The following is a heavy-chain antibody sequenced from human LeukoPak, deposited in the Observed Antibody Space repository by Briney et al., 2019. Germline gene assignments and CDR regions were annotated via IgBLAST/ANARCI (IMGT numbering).Heavy chain of an antibody. J-gene: IGHJ4*02. Sequence: GRSLRLSCAASGFTFSNYAMHWVRQAPGKGLEWVAVISYDGSNKYFADSVKGRFTISRDNSKNTLYLQMNRLRAEDTAVYYCAKWGDYDILTGYYDSDYWGQGTLVTVSS. CDR3: AKWGDYDILTGYYDSDY. CDR2: ISYDGSNK. D-gene: IGHD3-9*01. CDR1: GFTFSNYA. V-gene: IGHV3-30-3*02.